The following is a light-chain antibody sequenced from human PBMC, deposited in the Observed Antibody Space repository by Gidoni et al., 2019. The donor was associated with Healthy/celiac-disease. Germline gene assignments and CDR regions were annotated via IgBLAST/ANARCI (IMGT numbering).Light chain of an antibody. J-gene: IGLJ3*02. CDR1: SSDVGSYNL. CDR2: EDS. CDR3: CSYAGSSSHGV. V-gene: IGLV2-23*01. Sequence: SALTHPASVSVSPGRSITISCTGTSSDVGSYNLVSWYQQHPGTAPKLMIYEDSKRTSGVANRFSGSKSGNTASLTISGLQAEDEADYYCCSYAGSSSHGVFGGGTKLTVL.